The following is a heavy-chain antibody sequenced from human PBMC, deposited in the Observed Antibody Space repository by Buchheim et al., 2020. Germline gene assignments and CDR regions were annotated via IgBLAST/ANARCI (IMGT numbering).Heavy chain of an antibody. J-gene: IGHJ6*02. CDR2: IYYSGST. D-gene: IGHD2-15*01. CDR1: GGSISSYY. CDR3: ARSGGSWHLYYYYGMDV. V-gene: IGHV4-59*01. Sequence: QVQLQESGPGLVKPSETLSLTCTVSGGSISSYYWSWIRQPPGKGLEWIGYIYYSGSTNYNPSLTSRVTISVDTSKNQFSLKLSSVTAADTAVYYCARSGGSWHLYYYYGMDVWGQGTT.